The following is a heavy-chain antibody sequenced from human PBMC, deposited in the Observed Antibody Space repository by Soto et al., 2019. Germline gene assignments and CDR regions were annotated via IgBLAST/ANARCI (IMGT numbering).Heavy chain of an antibody. Sequence: QVQLVESGGGVVQPGRSPRLSCAASGFTFSSYAMHWVRQAPGKGLEWVAVISYDGSKKYYADSVKGRFTISRDNSKNTLYLQMYSLRAEDTAVYYCARDPGSYFDYWGQGTLVTVSS. CDR2: ISYDGSKK. D-gene: IGHD3-10*01. J-gene: IGHJ4*02. CDR1: GFTFSSYA. V-gene: IGHV3-30-3*01. CDR3: ARDPGSYFDY.